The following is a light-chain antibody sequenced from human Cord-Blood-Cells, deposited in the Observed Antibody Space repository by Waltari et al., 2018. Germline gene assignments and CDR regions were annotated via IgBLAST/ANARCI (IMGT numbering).Light chain of an antibody. J-gene: IGLJ3*02. V-gene: IGLV5-45*01. CDR2: YKSDSDK. Sequence: QTVLTQLASLSASPGASASLTCTLRSGINVGTYRISWYQQKPGSPPQYLLRYKSDSDKQQGSGVPSRFSGSKDASANAGILLISGLQSEDEADYYCMIWHSSAWVFGGGTKLTVL. CDR3: MIWHSSAWV. CDR1: SGINVGTYR.